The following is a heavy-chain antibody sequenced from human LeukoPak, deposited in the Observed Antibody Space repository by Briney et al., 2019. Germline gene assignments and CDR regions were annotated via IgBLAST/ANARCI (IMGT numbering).Heavy chain of an antibody. D-gene: IGHD3-10*01. CDR3: ARRIGYYYGSGSYFAFRPGGPFDY. CDR2: INHSGST. V-gene: IGHV4-34*01. Sequence: PSETLSLTCAVYGGSFSGYYWSWIRQPPGKGLEWIGAINHSGSTNYNPSLKSRVTISVDTSKNQFSLKLSSVTAADTAVYYCARRIGYYYGSGSYFAFRPGGPFDYWGQGTLVTVSS. CDR1: GGSFSGYY. J-gene: IGHJ4*02.